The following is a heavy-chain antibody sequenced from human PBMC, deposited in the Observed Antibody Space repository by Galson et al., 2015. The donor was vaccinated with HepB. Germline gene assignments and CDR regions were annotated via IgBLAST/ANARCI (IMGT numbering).Heavy chain of an antibody. J-gene: IGHJ3*02. Sequence: SVKVSCKASGGTFSSYAISWVRQAPGQGLEWMGGIIPIFGTANYAQKFQGRVTITADESTSTAYMELSSLRSEDTAVYYCARDEEGQWLSLRAFDIWGQGTMVTVSS. V-gene: IGHV1-69*13. CDR1: GGTFSSYA. CDR2: IIPIFGTA. D-gene: IGHD6-19*01. CDR3: ARDEEGQWLSLRAFDI.